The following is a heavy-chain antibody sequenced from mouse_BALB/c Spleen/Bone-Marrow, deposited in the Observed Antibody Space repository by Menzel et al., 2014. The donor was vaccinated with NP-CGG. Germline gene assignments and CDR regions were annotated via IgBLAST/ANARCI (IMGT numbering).Heavy chain of an antibody. V-gene: IGHV4-1*02. D-gene: IGHD1-1*01. CDR3: ARPDYYGYLNY. CDR2: INPDSRTI. J-gene: IGHJ2*01. Sequence: VQPKESGGGLVQPGGSLKLSCAASGFDFSRYWMSWVRQAPGNGLEWIGEINPDSRTINYSPSLKDKFIISRDNAKNTLYLRLNKVRSEDTALYYCARPDYYGYLNYWGQGTTLTVSS. CDR1: GFDFSRYW.